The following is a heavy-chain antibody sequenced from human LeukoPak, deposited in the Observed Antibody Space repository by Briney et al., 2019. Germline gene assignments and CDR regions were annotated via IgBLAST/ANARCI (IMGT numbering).Heavy chain of an antibody. Sequence: GASVKVSCKVSGYTLTELSMHWVRQAPGKGLEWMGGFDPEDGETIYAQKFQGRVTITTDESTSTAYMELSSLRSEDTAVYYCARDPLAIWGNHDYWGQGTLVTVSS. CDR3: ARDPLAIWGNHDY. V-gene: IGHV1-24*01. CDR1: GYTLTELS. J-gene: IGHJ4*02. D-gene: IGHD7-27*01. CDR2: FDPEDGET.